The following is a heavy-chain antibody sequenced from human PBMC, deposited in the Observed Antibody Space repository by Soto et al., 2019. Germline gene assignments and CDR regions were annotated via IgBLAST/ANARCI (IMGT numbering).Heavy chain of an antibody. D-gene: IGHD2-8*01. J-gene: IGHJ6*02. CDR3: ARGDSTDCSNGVCSFFYNHDMDV. V-gene: IGHV1-2*04. Sequence: ASVKVSCKASGYSFTDYHIHWVRQAPGQGLEWLGRINPKSGGTSTAQKFQGWVTMTTDTSISTASMELTRLTSDDTATYYCARGDSTDCSNGVCSFFYNHDMDVWGQGTTVTVSS. CDR2: INPKSGGT. CDR1: GYSFTDYH.